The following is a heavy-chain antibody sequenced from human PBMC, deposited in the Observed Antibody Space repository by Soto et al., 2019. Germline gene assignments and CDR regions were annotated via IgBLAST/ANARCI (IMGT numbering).Heavy chain of an antibody. CDR2: IYYSGST. Sequence: SETLSLTCTVSGGSISSSSYYWGWIRQPPGKGLEWIGSIYYSGSTYYNPSLKSRVTISVDTSKNQFSLKLSSVTAADTAVYYCARQEAAAGLHPSPYYGMDVWGQGTTVTVSS. V-gene: IGHV4-39*01. CDR3: ARQEAAAGLHPSPYYGMDV. CDR1: GGSISSSSYY. J-gene: IGHJ6*02. D-gene: IGHD6-13*01.